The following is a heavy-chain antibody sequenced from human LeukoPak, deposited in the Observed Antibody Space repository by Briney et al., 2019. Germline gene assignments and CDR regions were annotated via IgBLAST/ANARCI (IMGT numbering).Heavy chain of an antibody. CDR2: IIPIFGTA. J-gene: IGHJ4*02. Sequence: SVKVSCKASGGTFSSYAISWVRQAPGLGLEWMGRIIPIFGTANYAQKFQGRVTITTDESTSTAYMELSSLRSEDTAVYYCARGPSRTFWSYSMVYWGQGTLVTVSS. CDR1: GGTFSSYA. D-gene: IGHD3-10*01. CDR3: ARGPSRTFWSYSMVY. V-gene: IGHV1-69*05.